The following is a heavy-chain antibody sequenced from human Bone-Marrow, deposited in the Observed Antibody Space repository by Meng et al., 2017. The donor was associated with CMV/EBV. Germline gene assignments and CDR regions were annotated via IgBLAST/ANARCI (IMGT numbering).Heavy chain of an antibody. CDR3: ARDVPNYDFWSGYYDYYYGMDV. CDR1: GYTFTSYY. J-gene: IGHJ6*02. D-gene: IGHD3-3*01. CDR2: INPSGGST. V-gene: IGHV1-46*01. Sequence: ASVKVSCKASGYTFTSYYMHWVRQAPGQGLEWMGIINPSGGSTSYEQKFQGRVTMTRDTSTSTVYMELSSLSSDDTAVYYCARDVPNYDFWSGYYDYYYGMDVWGQGTTVTVSS.